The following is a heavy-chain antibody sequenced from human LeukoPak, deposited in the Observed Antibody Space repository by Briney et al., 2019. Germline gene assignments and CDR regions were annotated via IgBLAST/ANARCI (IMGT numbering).Heavy chain of an antibody. CDR3: ARGDSSSGYYFLFDY. CDR1: GFTFSSYA. V-gene: IGHV3-30*01. D-gene: IGHD3-22*01. J-gene: IGHJ4*02. CDR2: ISYDGSNK. Sequence: HPGGSLRLSCAASGFTFSSYAMHWVRQAPGKGRGWVAVISYDGSNKYYADSVKGRFTISRDNSKNTLYLQMNSLRAEDTAVYYCARGDSSSGYYFLFDYWGQGTLVTVSS.